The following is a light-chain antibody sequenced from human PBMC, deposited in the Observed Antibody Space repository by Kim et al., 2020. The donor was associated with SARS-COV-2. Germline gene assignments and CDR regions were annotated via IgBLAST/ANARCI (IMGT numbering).Light chain of an antibody. CDR2: SAS. V-gene: IGKV1-39*01. CDR3: QQTYSTVVT. J-gene: IGKJ4*01. Sequence: DIQMTQSPSSLSASIGDRVTITCRAGQTINNNLHWYQQKPGKAPKVLISSASSLQSGVPSRFSGSASGTDFTLTISSLQPEDFATYYCQQTYSTVVTFGGGTKVEIK. CDR1: QTINNN.